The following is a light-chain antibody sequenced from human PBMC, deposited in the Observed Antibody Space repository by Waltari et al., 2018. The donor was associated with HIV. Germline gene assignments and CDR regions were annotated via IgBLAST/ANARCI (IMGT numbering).Light chain of an antibody. J-gene: IGLJ2*01. CDR2: EVS. Sequence: QPALTQPASVSGSPGQSITISCTGTSSDVGGYNLVSWYQQHTGKSPKLMIYEVSKRPSGVSNRFSGSKSGNTASLTISGLQAEDEADYYCCAYAGSTTYVIFGGGTKLTVL. V-gene: IGLV2-23*02. CDR1: SSDVGGYNL. CDR3: CAYAGSTTYVI.